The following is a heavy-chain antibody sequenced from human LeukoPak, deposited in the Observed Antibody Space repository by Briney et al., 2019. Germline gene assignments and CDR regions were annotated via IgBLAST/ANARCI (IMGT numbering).Heavy chain of an antibody. Sequence: GGSLRLSYAGSGFTFSDYYMSWIRQAPGKGLEWVSYISSSDSTIYYTDSVKGRFTISRDNAKNSLYLQMNSLRADDTAVYYCARDSESSGQYWGQGTLVTVSS. J-gene: IGHJ4*02. CDR1: GFTFSDYY. CDR2: ISSSDSTI. V-gene: IGHV3-11*04. CDR3: ARDSESSGQY. D-gene: IGHD3-22*01.